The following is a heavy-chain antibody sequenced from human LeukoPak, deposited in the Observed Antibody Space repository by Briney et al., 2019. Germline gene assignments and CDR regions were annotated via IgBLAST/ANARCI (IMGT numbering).Heavy chain of an antibody. Sequence: ASVKVSCKASEYTFTNSYMHWVRQAPGQGLEGMGIINPSISITNHAQKFQGRVTMTRDMSTSTVYMELSSLTSEDTAVYYCAMGTNYGSGSYYKDPGRGTFDSWDQGTLVTVSS. CDR2: INPSISIT. D-gene: IGHD3-10*01. CDR3: AMGTNYGSGSYYKDPGRGTFDS. V-gene: IGHV1-46*01. J-gene: IGHJ4*02. CDR1: EYTFTNSY.